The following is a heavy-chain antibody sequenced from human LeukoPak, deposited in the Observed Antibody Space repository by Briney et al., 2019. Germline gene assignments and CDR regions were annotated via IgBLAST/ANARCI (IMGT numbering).Heavy chain of an antibody. J-gene: IGHJ4*02. CDR2: ISSSGSTI. V-gene: IGHV3-48*03. CDR3: AREDVDIVANENRFDY. CDR1: GFTFSSYE. Sequence: GGSLRLSCAASGFTFSSYEMNWVRQAPGKGLEWVSYISSSGSTIYYADSMKGRFTISRDNAKNSLYLQMNSLRAEDTAVYYCAREDVDIVANENRFDYWGQGTLVTVSS. D-gene: IGHD5-12*01.